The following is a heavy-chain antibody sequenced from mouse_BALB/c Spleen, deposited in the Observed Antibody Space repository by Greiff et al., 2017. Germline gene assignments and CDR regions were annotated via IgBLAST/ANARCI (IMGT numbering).Heavy chain of an antibody. CDR2: INSDGGST. Sequence: DVMLVESGGGLVQPGESLKLSCESTEYEFPSYDMSWVRKTPEKRLELVAAINSDGGSTYYPDTMERRFIISRNNTKKTLYLQMSRLRSEDTAVYYCASHYYDDPIAYWGQGTLVTVSA. V-gene: IGHV5-2*03. CDR3: ASHYYDDPIAY. D-gene: IGHD2-13*01. CDR1: EYEFPSYD. J-gene: IGHJ3*01.